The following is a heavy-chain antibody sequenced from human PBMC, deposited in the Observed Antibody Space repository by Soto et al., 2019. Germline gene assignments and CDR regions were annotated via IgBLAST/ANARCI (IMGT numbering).Heavy chain of an antibody. CDR1: GGSMNSYY. J-gene: IGHJ3*02. D-gene: IGHD3-3*01. CDR3: ARDRNKLWKNDAFDI. Sequence: QVQLHESGPELVKPSETLSLTCSVSGGSMNSYYWSWIRQSPGKGLEWLGYIYYSGDTKYNPSLQSRISISVDTTKNHFSLRLTSVTAADTAVYYCARDRNKLWKNDAFDIWGQGTMVTVSS. V-gene: IGHV4-59*01. CDR2: IYYSGDT.